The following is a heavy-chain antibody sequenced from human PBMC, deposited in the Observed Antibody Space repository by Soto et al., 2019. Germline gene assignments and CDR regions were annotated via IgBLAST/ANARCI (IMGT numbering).Heavy chain of an antibody. CDR2: IYPGDSDT. J-gene: IGHJ4*02. D-gene: IGHD6-13*01. CDR1: GYSFSTDW. CDR3: ARSRAAAGTPFDL. V-gene: IGHV5-51*01. Sequence: GESLKISCKASGYSFSTDWIAWVRQMPGEGLEWMGVIYPGDSDTRYSPSLQGQVTMSVDKSIHTAYLHWSSLRTSDSAMYYCARSRAAAGTPFDLWGQGTLVTVSS.